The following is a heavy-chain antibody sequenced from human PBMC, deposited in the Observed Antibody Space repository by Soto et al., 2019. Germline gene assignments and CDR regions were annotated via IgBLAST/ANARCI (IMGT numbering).Heavy chain of an antibody. J-gene: IGHJ6*02. CDR1: GGSISSYY. CDR2: FYPSGKT. CDR3: ARCGLDYGMDV. Sequence: QVQLQESGPGLVKPSETLSLTCTVSGGSISSYYWCWTRQPAGKGLEWIGRFYPSGKTTYNPSLQSRLTMSADPSRNKFSLNLTSVTAADTAVYYCARCGLDYGMDVWGQGTTVIVSS. D-gene: IGHD3-16*01. V-gene: IGHV4-4*07.